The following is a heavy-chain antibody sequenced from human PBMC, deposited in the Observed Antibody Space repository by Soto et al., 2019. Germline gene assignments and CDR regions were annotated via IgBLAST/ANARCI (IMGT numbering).Heavy chain of an antibody. CDR2: ISSSSSVI. V-gene: IGHV3-48*01. D-gene: IGHD7-27*01. CDR1: GFILSDCA. Sequence: EVQLVESGGGLVQPGGSLRLSCATSGFILSDCAMNWVRQAPGKGLEWVSYISSSSSVIDYADSVKGRFTVSRDNAWNSLYLQMKSLRAEDTAVYYCARDLSWGSNWYYYMDVWGKGTTVTVSS. J-gene: IGHJ6*03. CDR3: ARDLSWGSNWYYYMDV.